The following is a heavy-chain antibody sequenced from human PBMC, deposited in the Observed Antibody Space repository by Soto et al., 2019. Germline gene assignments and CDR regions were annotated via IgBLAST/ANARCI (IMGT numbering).Heavy chain of an antibody. Sequence: ETLSLTCTVSGGSVSSGSYYWSWIRQPPGKGLEWIGYIYYSGSTNYNPSLKSRVTISVDTSKNQFSLKLSSVTAADTAVYYCAREGAPQYYYDAFDIWGQGTMVTVSS. D-gene: IGHD3-10*01. CDR1: GGSVSSGSYY. V-gene: IGHV4-61*01. CDR3: AREGAPQYYYDAFDI. J-gene: IGHJ3*02. CDR2: IYYSGST.